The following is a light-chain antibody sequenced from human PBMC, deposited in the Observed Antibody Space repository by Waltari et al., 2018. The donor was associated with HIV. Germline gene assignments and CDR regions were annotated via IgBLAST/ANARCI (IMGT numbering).Light chain of an antibody. J-gene: IGLJ3*02. CDR2: DKN. CDR3: GTWDSRLNSWV. V-gene: IGLV1-51*01. Sequence: QSVLTQPPSVSAAPGQKVTISCSGSSSNIGNNYVTWYQQLPGTAPKLLIYDKNKRPSGIPDRFAGSKSGTSATLGITGLQTGDEAYYYCGTWDSRLNSWVFGGGTKLTVL. CDR1: SSNIGNNY.